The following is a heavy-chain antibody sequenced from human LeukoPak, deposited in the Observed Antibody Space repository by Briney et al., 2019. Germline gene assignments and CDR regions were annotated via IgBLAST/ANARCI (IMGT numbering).Heavy chain of an antibody. CDR3: ARGMPMIRKIITAFGV. Sequence: GGSLRLSCEASGFTFSAYAMTWVRQAPGKGLEWVSSIGSDNKPHYSESVKGRFTISRDNSKNTLYLEIDSLRAEDTAVYYCARGMPMIRKIITAFGVWGPGTMVTVSS. J-gene: IGHJ3*01. CDR1: GFTFSAYA. D-gene: IGHD3-10*01. V-gene: IGHV3-23*05. CDR2: IGSDNKP.